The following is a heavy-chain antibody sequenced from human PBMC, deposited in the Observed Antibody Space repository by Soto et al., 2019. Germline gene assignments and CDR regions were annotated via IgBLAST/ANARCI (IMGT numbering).Heavy chain of an antibody. CDR2: ISPSTSHI. V-gene: IGHV3-21*01. CDR1: GFTFSSCT. CDR3: SGCSGGACHQNYGMDV. D-gene: IGHD2-15*01. Sequence: EVHLVESGGGLVKPGGSLRLSCAVSGFTFSSCTMNWVRQAPGKGLEWVSSISPSTSHIYYADSVKGRFTISRDNAKNSLFLQMHSLRAEDTAVYYCSGCSGGACHQNYGMDVWGQGTLVTVSS. J-gene: IGHJ6*02.